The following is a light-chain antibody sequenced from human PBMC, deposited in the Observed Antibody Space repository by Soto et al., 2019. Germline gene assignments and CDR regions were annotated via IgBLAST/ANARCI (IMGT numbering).Light chain of an antibody. CDR1: QGISRY. CDR3: QQLNSFPWT. Sequence: IQLTQSPSSLSASVGDRVTITCRASQGISRYIAWYQQKPGEAPKLLIYAASTLQTGVPSRFSGSGSGTDFTLTISSLQPEDFATYYCQQLNSFPWTFGQGSTVEIK. V-gene: IGKV1-9*01. CDR2: AAS. J-gene: IGKJ1*01.